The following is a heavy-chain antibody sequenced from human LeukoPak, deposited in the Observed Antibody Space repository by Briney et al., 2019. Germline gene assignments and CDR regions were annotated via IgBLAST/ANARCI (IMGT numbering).Heavy chain of an antibody. V-gene: IGHV3-23*01. J-gene: IGHJ5*02. D-gene: IGHD4-17*01. CDR3: AKDHDYGDYGPGWFDP. Sequence: GGSLRLSCAASGFTFSNFAVSWVRQAPGKGLEWVSVISASGGSTYYADSVKGRFTISRDNPKNTLYLQMNSLRAEDTAVYYCAKDHDYGDYGPGWFDPWGQGTLVTVSS. CDR1: GFTFSNFA. CDR2: ISASGGST.